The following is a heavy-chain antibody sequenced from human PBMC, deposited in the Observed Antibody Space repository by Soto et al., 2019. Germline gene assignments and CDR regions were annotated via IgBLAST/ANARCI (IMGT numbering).Heavy chain of an antibody. CDR1: GGSISSGGYY. Sequence: QVQLQESGPGLVKPSQTLSLNCTVSGGSISSGGYYWSWIRQHPGKGLEWIGYIHYSGSTYYNPSLKRRGTNSVDTSKNQFSLNLSAVTAADTAVYYCARGPPMIHWGQGTLVTVSS. J-gene: IGHJ4*02. V-gene: IGHV4-31*03. D-gene: IGHD3-22*01. CDR2: IHYSGST. CDR3: ARGPPMIH.